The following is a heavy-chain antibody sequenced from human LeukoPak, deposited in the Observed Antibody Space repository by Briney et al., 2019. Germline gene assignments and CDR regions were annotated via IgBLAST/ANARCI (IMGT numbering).Heavy chain of an antibody. V-gene: IGHV3-21*01. J-gene: IGHJ5*02. Sequence: GGSLRLSCAASGFTFSSYSMNWVRQAPGKGLEWVSSISSSSSYIYYADSVKGRFTTSRDNAKNSLYLQMNSLRAEDTAVYYCARGRAVAGRRWFDPWGQGTLVTVSS. CDR3: ARGRAVAGRRWFDP. CDR1: GFTFSSYS. CDR2: ISSSSSYI. D-gene: IGHD6-19*01.